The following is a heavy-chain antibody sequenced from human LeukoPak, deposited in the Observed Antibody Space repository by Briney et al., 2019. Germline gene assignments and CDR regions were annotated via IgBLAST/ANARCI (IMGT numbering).Heavy chain of an antibody. CDR2: ISSSSSTI. V-gene: IGHV3-48*02. CDR3: ARGYSYGPVYYFDY. J-gene: IGHJ4*02. Sequence: GGSLRLSCAASGFTFSSYSMNWVRQAPGKGLEWVSYISSSSSTIYYADSVKGRFTISRDNAKNSLYLQMNSLRDEDTAVYYCARGYSYGPVYYFDYWGQGTLVTVSS. CDR1: GFTFSSYS. D-gene: IGHD5-18*01.